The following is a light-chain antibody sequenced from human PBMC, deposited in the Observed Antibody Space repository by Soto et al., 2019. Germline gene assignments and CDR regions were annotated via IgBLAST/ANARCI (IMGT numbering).Light chain of an antibody. CDR1: QGISSD. J-gene: IGKJ1*01. CDR3: QQFHTYPRT. Sequence: DIQLTQSPSFLSASVRDRVTISCRASQGISSDLAWYQQKPGRAPKLLSFAASTLQSGVPSRFRGSGSGTEFTLTISSLQPEDFATYWCQQFHTYPRTFGQGTKVDIK. V-gene: IGKV1-9*01. CDR2: AAS.